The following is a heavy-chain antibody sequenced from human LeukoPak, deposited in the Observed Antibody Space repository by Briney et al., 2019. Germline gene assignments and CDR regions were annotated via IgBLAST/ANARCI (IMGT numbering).Heavy chain of an antibody. V-gene: IGHV3-64D*09. D-gene: IGHD5-12*01. CDR3: AKDRVTTIRGAFDI. CDR2: ISSNGGTT. CDR1: GFTFSSYA. Sequence: GGSLRLSCSASGFTFSSYAMHWVRQAPGKGLEYVSAISSNGGTTYYADSVKGRFTISRDNSKNTLYLQMSSLRAEDTAVYYCAKDRVTTIRGAFDIWGQGTMVTVSS. J-gene: IGHJ3*02.